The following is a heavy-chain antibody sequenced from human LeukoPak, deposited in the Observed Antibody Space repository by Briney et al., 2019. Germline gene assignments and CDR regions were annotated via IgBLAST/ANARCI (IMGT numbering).Heavy chain of an antibody. V-gene: IGHV4-61*01. Sequence: PSETLSLTCSVSGGSVSSGISYWSWIRQPPGEGLEWIAYISDSGGSDYNPSLRGRVTISLDTSKNQFSLRLTSVTAEDTAVYYCAREGIRHDAFDIWGQGTMVTVSS. CDR1: GGSVSSGISY. CDR3: AREGIRHDAFDI. CDR2: ISDSGGS. J-gene: IGHJ3*02. D-gene: IGHD5-18*01.